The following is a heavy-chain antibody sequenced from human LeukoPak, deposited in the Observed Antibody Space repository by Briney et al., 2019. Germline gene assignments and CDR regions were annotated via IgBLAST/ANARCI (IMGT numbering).Heavy chain of an antibody. V-gene: IGHV3-23*01. Sequence: GGSLRLSCAASGFTFSSHGMNWVRQAPGKGLEWVSGISPNGVITYYADSAKGRFTISRDNSKNTLYLQMNSLRAEDTAVYYCAKAQASAGSNWFDPWGQGTLVTVSS. CDR1: GFTFSSHG. CDR3: AKAQASAGSNWFDP. J-gene: IGHJ5*02. CDR2: ISPNGVIT. D-gene: IGHD6-13*01.